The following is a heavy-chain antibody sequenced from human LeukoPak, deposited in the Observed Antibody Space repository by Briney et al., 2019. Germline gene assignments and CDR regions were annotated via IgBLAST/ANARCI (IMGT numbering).Heavy chain of an antibody. D-gene: IGHD4-17*01. Sequence: GGSLRLSCAAFGFTFSDYAMNWVRQAPGKGLEWVAVIWYDGSNKYYADSVKGRFTISRDNSKNTLYLQMNSLRAEDTAVYYCARAGSEGTTPDYWGQGTLVTVSS. CDR1: GFTFSDYA. V-gene: IGHV3-33*08. CDR3: ARAGSEGTTPDY. CDR2: IWYDGSNK. J-gene: IGHJ4*02.